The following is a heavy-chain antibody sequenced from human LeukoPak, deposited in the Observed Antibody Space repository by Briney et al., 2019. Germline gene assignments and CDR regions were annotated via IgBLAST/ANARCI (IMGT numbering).Heavy chain of an antibody. CDR1: GFTFSDYY. CDR3: ARHYTGYDSSGYSYDYFDY. CDR2: ISSSGSII. Sequence: GGSLRLSCAASGFTFSDYYMSWIRQAPGKGLEWVSYISSSGSIIYYADSVKGRFTISRDNAKNSLYLQMNSLRAEDTAVYYCARHYTGYDSSGYSYDYFDYWGQGTLVTVSS. V-gene: IGHV3-11*04. J-gene: IGHJ4*02. D-gene: IGHD3-22*01.